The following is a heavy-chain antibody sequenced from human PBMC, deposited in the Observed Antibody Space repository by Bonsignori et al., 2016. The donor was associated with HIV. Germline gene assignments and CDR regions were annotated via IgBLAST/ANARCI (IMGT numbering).Heavy chain of an antibody. D-gene: IGHD6-13*01. V-gene: IGHV4-34*01. CDR3: AREKYDSSWYGRNWFDP. CDR2: INHSGSA. Sequence: WIRQPPGKGLEWIGEINHSGSANYNPSLKSRVTISVDTSKNQFSLKLNSVTAADTAVYYCAREKYDSSWYGRNWFDPWGQGTLVTVSS. J-gene: IGHJ5*02.